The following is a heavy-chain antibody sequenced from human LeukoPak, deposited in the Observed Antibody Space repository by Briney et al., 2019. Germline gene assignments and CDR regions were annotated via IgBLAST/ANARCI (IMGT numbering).Heavy chain of an antibody. D-gene: IGHD2-15*01. V-gene: IGHV3-53*01. Sequence: PGGSLRLSCAASGFTFSSYAMSWVRQAPGKGLEWVSVIYSGGSTYYADSVKGRFTISRDNSKNTLYLQMNSLRAEDTAVYYCFSVVAANWGQGTLVTVSS. J-gene: IGHJ4*02. CDR2: IYSGGST. CDR1: GFTFSSYA. CDR3: FSVVAAN.